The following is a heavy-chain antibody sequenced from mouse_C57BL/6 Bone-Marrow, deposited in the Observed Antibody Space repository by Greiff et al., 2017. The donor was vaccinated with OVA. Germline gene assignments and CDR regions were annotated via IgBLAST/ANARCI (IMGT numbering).Heavy chain of an antibody. J-gene: IGHJ3*01. CDR3: TRELGQGY. V-gene: IGHV1-15*01. D-gene: IGHD4-1*01. CDR2: IDPETGGT. Sequence: VQLQQSGAELVRPGASVTLSCKASGYTFTDYEMHWVKQTPVHGLEWIGAIDPETGGTAYNQKFKGKAILTADKSSSTAYMELRSLTSEDSAVYYCTRELGQGYWGQGTLVTVSA. CDR1: GYTFTDYE.